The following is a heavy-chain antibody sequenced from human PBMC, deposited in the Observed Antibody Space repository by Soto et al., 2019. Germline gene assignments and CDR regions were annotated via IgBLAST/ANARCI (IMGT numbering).Heavy chain of an antibody. J-gene: IGHJ4*02. CDR1: GFTFSSYD. V-gene: IGHV3-23*01. D-gene: IGHD2-15*01. CDR2: VSASGSIT. CDR3: AKGDCSGGRCYRGFDY. Sequence: EVQVLESGGGLVQPGGSLRLSCAASGFTFSSYDMNWVRQAPGKGLEWVSGVSASGSITSYADSAKGRFTISRDNAKHTVFLQMPGLRAEDTAVYFCAKGDCSGGRCYRGFDYWGQGTLVTVSS.